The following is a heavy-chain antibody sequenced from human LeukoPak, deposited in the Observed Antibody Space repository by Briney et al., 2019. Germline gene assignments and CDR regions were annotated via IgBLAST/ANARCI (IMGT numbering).Heavy chain of an antibody. V-gene: IGHV5-51*01. J-gene: IGHJ4*02. D-gene: IGHD3-10*01. CDR3: AIRRITMVRGVHPFDY. Sequence: GESLKISCKGSGYSFTSYWIGWVRQMPGKGLEWMGIIYPGDSDTRYSPSFQGQVTISADKSISTAYLQWSSLKASDTATYYCAIRRITMVRGVHPFDYWGQGTLVTVSS. CDR2: IYPGDSDT. CDR1: GYSFTSYW.